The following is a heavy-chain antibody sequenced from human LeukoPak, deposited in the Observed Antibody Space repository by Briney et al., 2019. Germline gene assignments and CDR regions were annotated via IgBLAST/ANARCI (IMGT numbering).Heavy chain of an antibody. J-gene: IGHJ4*02. CDR3: AREDCSSTSCLVDY. CDR2: INHSGST. D-gene: IGHD2-2*01. V-gene: IGHV4-34*01. CDR1: GGSFSGYY. Sequence: SETLSLTCAVYGGSFSGYYWSWIRQPPGKGLEWIGEINHSGSTNYNPSLKSRVTISLDTSKNQFSLKLSSVTAADTAVYYCAREDCSSTSCLVDYWGQGTLVTVSS.